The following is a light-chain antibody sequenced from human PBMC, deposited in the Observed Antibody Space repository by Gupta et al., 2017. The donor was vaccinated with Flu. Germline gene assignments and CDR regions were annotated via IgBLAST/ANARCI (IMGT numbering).Light chain of an antibody. J-gene: IGKJ2*03. Sequence: DIPMPPSPSSLSASVGDTVIITCQASQDISEYLNWYQQKPGKAPKLLIHDASNLETGVPSRLRARGSGTDLSVIISSMKSDDFATDECQQYEKGPYSFGQGTRLEIK. CDR2: DAS. CDR3: QQYEKGPYS. CDR1: QDISEY. V-gene: IGKV1-33*01.